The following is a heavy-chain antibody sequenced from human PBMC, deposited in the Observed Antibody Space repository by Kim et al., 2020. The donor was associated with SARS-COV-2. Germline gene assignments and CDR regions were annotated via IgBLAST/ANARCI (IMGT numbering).Heavy chain of an antibody. Sequence: SETLSLTCAVYGGSFSGYYWSWIRQPPGKGLEWIGEINHSGSTNYNPSLKSRVTISVDTSKNQFSLKLSSVTAADTAVYYCARGRGRVDVWGQGTTVTVSS. CDR3: ARGRGRVDV. CDR1: GGSFSGYY. V-gene: IGHV4-34*01. CDR2: INHSGST. J-gene: IGHJ6*02. D-gene: IGHD3-16*01.